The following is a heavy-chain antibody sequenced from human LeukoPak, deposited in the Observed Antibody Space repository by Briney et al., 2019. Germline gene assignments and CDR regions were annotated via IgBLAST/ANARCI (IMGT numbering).Heavy chain of an antibody. D-gene: IGHD1-26*01. CDR2: ISYDGTNK. CDR3: ARGRAPDYYYYYYMDV. Sequence: GGSLRLSCAASGFTFSNYAIHWVRQAPGKGLEWVAVISYDGTNKYYADSVKGRFTISRDNSKNTLSLQMDSLRAEDTAVYYCARGRAPDYYYYYYMDVWGKGTTVTISS. J-gene: IGHJ6*03. CDR1: GFTFSNYA. V-gene: IGHV3-30*04.